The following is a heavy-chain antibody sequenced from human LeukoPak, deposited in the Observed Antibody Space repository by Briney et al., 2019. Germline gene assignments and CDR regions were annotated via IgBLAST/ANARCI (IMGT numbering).Heavy chain of an antibody. CDR2: VYYSGST. Sequence: PSETLSLTCTVSGGSINSNGFFWGWIRQPPGKGLEWIGSVYYSGSTYKNPSLKSRVTTSLDTSKNQFSLRLSSVTAADTAVYYCARDWSSTYYPRGYFQHWGQGTLVTVSS. V-gene: IGHV4-39*07. CDR1: GGSINSNGFF. D-gene: IGHD3-22*01. CDR3: ARDWSSTYYPRGYFQH. J-gene: IGHJ1*01.